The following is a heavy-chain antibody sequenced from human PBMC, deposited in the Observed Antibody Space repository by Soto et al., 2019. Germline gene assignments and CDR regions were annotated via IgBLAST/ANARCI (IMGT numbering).Heavy chain of an antibody. J-gene: IGHJ4*02. V-gene: IGHV4-30-2*01. CDR3: AREGGYSTTTDY. D-gene: IGHD6-13*01. CDR1: GGSISSGGYS. CDR2: IYHSGTT. Sequence: PSETLSLTCAVSGGSISSGGYSWSWIRQPPGKGLEWIGYIYHSGTTYYNPSLKSRVTISVDTSKNQFSLKVSSVTAADTAVYYCAREGGYSTTTDYWGQGTLVTVSS.